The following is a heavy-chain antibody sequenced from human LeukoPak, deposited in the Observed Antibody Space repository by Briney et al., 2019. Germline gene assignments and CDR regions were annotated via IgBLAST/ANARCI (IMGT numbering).Heavy chain of an antibody. J-gene: IGHJ5*02. CDR2: IIPIFGTA. CDR3: ARGGHYSSSWYRDRFDP. CDR1: GGTFSSYA. V-gene: IGHV1-69*01. Sequence: SVKVSCKASGGTFSSYAISWVRQAPGQGLERMGGIIPIFGTANYAQKFQGRVTITSDESASTAYMELSSLRSEDTAVYYCARGGHYSSSWYRDRFDPWGQGTLVTVSS. D-gene: IGHD6-13*01.